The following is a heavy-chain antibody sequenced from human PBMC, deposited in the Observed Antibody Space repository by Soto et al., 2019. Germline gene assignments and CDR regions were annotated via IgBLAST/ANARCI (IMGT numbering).Heavy chain of an antibody. V-gene: IGHV4-39*01. CDR1: GGSVSNSNYY. Sequence: SETLSLTCTVSGGSVSNSNYYWGSIRQSPGKGLEWIGSVYYRVRSYSKSSLNSRVTISVDTSKNQFTLNLNSVTATDTAVYYCVSQRSSVLTQAYFDYWGPGALVTVYS. J-gene: IGHJ4*02. CDR3: VSQRSSVLTQAYFDY. D-gene: IGHD2-8*01. CDR2: VYYRVRS.